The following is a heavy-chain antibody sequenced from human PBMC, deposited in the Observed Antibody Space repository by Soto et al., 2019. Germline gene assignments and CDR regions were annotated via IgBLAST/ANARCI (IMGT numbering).Heavy chain of an antibody. J-gene: IGHJ3*01. CDR2: IFHSRSI. D-gene: IGHD1-26*01. V-gene: IGHV4-4*02. CDR3: ATRSTTQDVFEV. CDR1: GGSISTSVW. Sequence: ETLSLTCGVSGGSISTSVWWTWVRQPPGKGLEWIGEIFHSRSINYNPSLQNRVTISADSSQSRFSLKLTSLTAADTALYYCATRSTTQDVFEVWGQGTMVTVSS.